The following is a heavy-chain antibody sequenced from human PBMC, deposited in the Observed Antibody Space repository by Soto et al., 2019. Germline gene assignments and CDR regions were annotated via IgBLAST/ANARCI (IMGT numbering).Heavy chain of an antibody. CDR3: ARVGYSSPFDY. V-gene: IGHV3-48*02. Sequence: EVQLVESGGGLVQPGGSLRLSCAASGFTFSSYSMNWVRQAPGKGLEWVSYISSGSNTIYYADSVKGRFTISRDNAKNSLYLQMNSLSDEDTAVYYCARVGYSSPFDYWGQGTLLTVSS. J-gene: IGHJ4*02. D-gene: IGHD5-18*01. CDR1: GFTFSSYS. CDR2: ISSGSNTI.